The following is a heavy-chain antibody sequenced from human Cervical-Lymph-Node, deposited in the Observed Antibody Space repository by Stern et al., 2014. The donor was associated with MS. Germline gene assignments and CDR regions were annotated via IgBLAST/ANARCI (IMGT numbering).Heavy chain of an antibody. CDR2: IYHSGST. V-gene: IGHV4-38-2*02. D-gene: IGHD6-13*01. J-gene: IGHJ5*02. CDR3: AREEQQLVHGNWFDP. Sequence: QVQLQESGPGLVKPSETLSLTCTVSSYSISSGYYWGWIRQPPGKGLEWXGTIYHSGSTYYNPSLKSRVTISVDTSKNQFSLKLISVTAADTAMYYCAREEQQLVHGNWFDPWGQGTLVTVSS. CDR1: SYSISSGYY.